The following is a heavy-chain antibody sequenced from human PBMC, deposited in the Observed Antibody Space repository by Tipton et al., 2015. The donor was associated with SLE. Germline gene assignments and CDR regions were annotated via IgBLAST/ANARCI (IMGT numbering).Heavy chain of an antibody. D-gene: IGHD6-6*01. J-gene: IGHJ4*02. CDR3: ARVAARWGLYYFDY. CDR1: GGSISSHY. V-gene: IGHV4-59*11. Sequence: LRLSCTVSGGSISSHYWSWIRQPPGKGLEWIGYIYYSGSTNYNPSLKSRVTISVDTSKNQFSLKLSSVTAADTAVYYCARVAARWGLYYFDYWGQGTLVTVSS. CDR2: IYYSGST.